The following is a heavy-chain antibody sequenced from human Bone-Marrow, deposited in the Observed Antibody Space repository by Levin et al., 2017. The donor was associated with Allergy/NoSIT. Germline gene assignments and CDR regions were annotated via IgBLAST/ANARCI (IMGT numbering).Heavy chain of an antibody. J-gene: IGHJ4*02. V-gene: IGHV3-30*04. Sequence: LSLTCVASGFTFSSYTMHWVRQAPVKGLEWVAVISYDGSNKDYTDSVKGRFTISRDTSKSTLYLQMNSLRPEDTAVYYCARGFASDDSWGQGTLVTVTS. D-gene: IGHD3-16*01. CDR2: ISYDGSNK. CDR3: ARGFASDDS. CDR1: GFTFSSYT.